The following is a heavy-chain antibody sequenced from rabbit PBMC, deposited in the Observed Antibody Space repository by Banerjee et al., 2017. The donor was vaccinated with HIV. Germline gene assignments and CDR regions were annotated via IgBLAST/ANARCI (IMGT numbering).Heavy chain of an antibody. D-gene: IGHD1-1*01. V-gene: IGHV1S45*01. J-gene: IGHJ4*01. CDR1: GFTISSISW. CDR3: ATYGSISGDFNL. CDR2: IYSGSSGST. Sequence: QEQLEESGGDLVKPGASLTLTCTASGFTISSISWICWVRQAPGKGLEWIACIYSGSSGSTYYASRAKGRFTISKTSSTTVTLQMTSLTAADTATYFCATYGSISGDFNLWGQGTLVTVS.